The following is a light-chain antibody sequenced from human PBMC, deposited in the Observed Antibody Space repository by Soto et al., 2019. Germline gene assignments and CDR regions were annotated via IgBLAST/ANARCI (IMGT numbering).Light chain of an antibody. Sequence: HSALTQPASVSGSPGQSITISCTGTSSDVCGYNYVSWYQQHPGKAPKLMIYEVSNRPSGVSNRFSGSKSGNTASLTISGLQAEDEADYYCSSYTSSSTRVFGGGTKLTVL. V-gene: IGLV2-14*01. CDR1: SSDVCGYNY. J-gene: IGLJ2*01. CDR3: SSYTSSSTRV. CDR2: EVS.